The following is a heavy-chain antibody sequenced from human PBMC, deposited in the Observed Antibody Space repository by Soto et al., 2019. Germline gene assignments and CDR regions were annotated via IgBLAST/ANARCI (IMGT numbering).Heavy chain of an antibody. V-gene: IGHV3-53*01. Sequence: GSLRLSCAASGFIVSTNYIIWVRQAPGKGLEWVSIIYSSGATYYADSVKGRFTISRDNPKNTLYLQMNSLRAEDTGVYYCARDSVRIYGMDVWGQGTTVTVSS. CDR1: GFIVSTNY. D-gene: IGHD3-10*01. CDR3: ARDSVRIYGMDV. CDR2: IYSSGAT. J-gene: IGHJ6*02.